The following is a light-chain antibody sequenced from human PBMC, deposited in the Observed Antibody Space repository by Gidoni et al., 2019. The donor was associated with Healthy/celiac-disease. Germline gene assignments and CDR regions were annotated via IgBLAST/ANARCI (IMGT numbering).Light chain of an antibody. CDR2: GAS. Sequence: EIVLTQSPGTLSLSPGERATLSCRASQSVSSSYLAWYQQKPGQAPRLLIYGASSRATGIPDRFSGSGSGTDFTLTISRPDPEDFAVYYCQQYGSSPWTFGQGTKVELK. V-gene: IGKV3-20*01. CDR1: QSVSSSY. J-gene: IGKJ1*01. CDR3: QQYGSSPWT.